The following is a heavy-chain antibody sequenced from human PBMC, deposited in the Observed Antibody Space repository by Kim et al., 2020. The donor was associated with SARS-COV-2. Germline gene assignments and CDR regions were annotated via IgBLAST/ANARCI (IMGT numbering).Heavy chain of an antibody. CDR1: GFTFSSYA. J-gene: IGHJ3*02. Sequence: GGSLRLSCAASGFTFSSYAMSWVRQAPGKGLEWVSAISGSGGSTYYADSVKGRFTISRDNSKNTLYLQMNSLRAEDTAVYYCAKTCPTQPQQLVRAFDIWGQGTMVTVSS. CDR2: ISGSGGST. CDR3: AKTCPTQPQQLVRAFDI. V-gene: IGHV3-23*01. D-gene: IGHD6-13*01.